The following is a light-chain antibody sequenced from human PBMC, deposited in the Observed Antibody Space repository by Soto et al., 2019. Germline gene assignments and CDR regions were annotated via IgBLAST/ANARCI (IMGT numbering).Light chain of an antibody. V-gene: IGKV3-11*01. J-gene: IGKJ1*01. CDR1: QYINTR. CDR3: HQRQSWPRT. Sequence: ELVLPPSPATLSSFPGDSVTLSGRASQYINTRLAWYQHRPGQANRLLIYQTSIRAAGIPARFSASGTGTDFTLTISDVQPEDFAVYYCHQRQSWPRTFGQGTKVDIK. CDR2: QTS.